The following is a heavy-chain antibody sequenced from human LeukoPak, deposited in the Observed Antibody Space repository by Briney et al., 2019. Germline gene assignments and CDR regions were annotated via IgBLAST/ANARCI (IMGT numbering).Heavy chain of an antibody. D-gene: IGHD2-21*01. Sequence: GGSLRLSCAGSGFIFSSYAMSWVRQAPGKGLEWISAITNTGRSTFHADSVKGRFTISRDNSKNTLYLQMSSLRAEDTALYFCVKGSADVRPYYFDYWGQGSLVTVSP. CDR1: GFIFSSYA. CDR2: ITNTGRST. CDR3: VKGSADVRPYYFDY. V-gene: IGHV3-23*01. J-gene: IGHJ4*02.